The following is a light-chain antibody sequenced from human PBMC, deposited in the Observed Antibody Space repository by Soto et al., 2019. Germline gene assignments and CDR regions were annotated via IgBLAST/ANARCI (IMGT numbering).Light chain of an antibody. CDR2: LGS. J-gene: IGKJ1*01. CDR1: QSLLHSNGYTY. CDR3: MQALQTPVT. Sequence: DIVMTQSPLSLPVTPGEPASISCRSSQSLLHSNGYTYLDWYLQKPGQSPQLLIYLGSNRASGVPDRFSGSGSGTDFTLQISRVEAEDVGVYYCMQALQTPVTFGQGTKVEIK. V-gene: IGKV2-28*01.